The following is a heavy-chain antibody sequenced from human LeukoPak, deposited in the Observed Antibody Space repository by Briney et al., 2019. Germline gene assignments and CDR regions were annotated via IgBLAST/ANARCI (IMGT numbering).Heavy chain of an antibody. CDR3: ARDVGGSGIYYYNYGMDV. V-gene: IGHV3-11*06. D-gene: IGHD3-10*01. J-gene: IGHJ6*04. CDR1: GFTFSGYY. Sequence: GGSLRLSCAASGFTFSGYYMSWIRQAPGKGLEWVAYISCSSSYTNYADSVKGRFTISRDNAKNSLYLQMNSLRAEDTAVYYCARDVGGSGIYYYNYGMDVWGKGTTVTVSS. CDR2: ISCSSSYT.